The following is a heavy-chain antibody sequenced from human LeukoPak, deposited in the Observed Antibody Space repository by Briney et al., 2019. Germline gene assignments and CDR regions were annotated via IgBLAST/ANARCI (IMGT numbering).Heavy chain of an antibody. CDR3: ARDPPHAAGFDY. V-gene: IGHV3-21*01. J-gene: IGHJ4*02. Sequence: GGSLRLSCAASGFTFSSYSMNWVRQAPGKGLEWVSSISSSSSYIYYADSVKGRFTISRDNAKNSPYLQMNSLRAEDTAVYYCARDPPHAAGFDYWGQGTLVTVSS. D-gene: IGHD6-19*01. CDR2: ISSSSSYI. CDR1: GFTFSSYS.